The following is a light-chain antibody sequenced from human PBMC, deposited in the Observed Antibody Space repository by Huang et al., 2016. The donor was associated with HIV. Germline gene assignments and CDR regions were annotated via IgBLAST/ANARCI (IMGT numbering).Light chain of an antibody. CDR2: DAS. CDR1: QDISNY. J-gene: IGKJ3*01. V-gene: IGKV1-33*01. Sequence: DFQMTQSPSSLSASVGDRVTITCQASQDISNYLNWYQQKPGKAPKLLIYDASNLETGVSSRFSGSGSGTDFTFTISSLQPEDIATYYCQQYDNLPRFTFGPGTKVDIK. CDR3: QQYDNLPRFT.